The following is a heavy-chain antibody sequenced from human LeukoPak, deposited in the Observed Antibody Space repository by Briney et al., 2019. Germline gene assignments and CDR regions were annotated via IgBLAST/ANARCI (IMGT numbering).Heavy chain of an antibody. V-gene: IGHV4-59*12. CDR2: IYYSGST. CDR1: GGSISSYY. CDR3: ARGFDCSGGSCYPYYYYGMDV. Sequence: SETLSLTCTVSGGSISSYYWSWIRQPPGKGLEWIGYIYYSGSTNYNPSLKSRVTISVDTSKNQFSLKLSSVTAADTAVYYCARGFDCSGGSCYPYYYYGMDVWGQGTTVTVSS. J-gene: IGHJ6*02. D-gene: IGHD2-15*01.